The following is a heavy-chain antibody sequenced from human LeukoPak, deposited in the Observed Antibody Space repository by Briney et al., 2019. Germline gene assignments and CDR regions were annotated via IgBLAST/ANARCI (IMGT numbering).Heavy chain of an antibody. CDR1: GFTFSDYY. Sequence: RGTLRLSCAASGFTFSDYYMSWIHQAPGKGLEWVSYISSSGSTIYYAHSVKGRFTISRYNAKNSLYLQMNSLRAEDTAVYYCARVAADFWSGYFGYYYYYYYMDVWGKGTTVTVSS. V-gene: IGHV3-11*01. D-gene: IGHD3-3*01. CDR3: ARVAADFWSGYFGYYYYYYYMDV. J-gene: IGHJ6*03. CDR2: ISSSGSTI.